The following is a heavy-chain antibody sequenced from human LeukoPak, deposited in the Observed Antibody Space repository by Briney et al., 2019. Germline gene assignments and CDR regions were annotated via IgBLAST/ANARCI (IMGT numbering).Heavy chain of an antibody. D-gene: IGHD3-10*01. V-gene: IGHV4-34*01. Sequence: PSETLSLTCAVYGGSFSGYYWSWLRQPPGKGLEWIGEINHSGSTNYNPSLKSRVTISVDTSKNQFSLKLSSVTAADTAVYYCAREGAFPTYYGSGRGGYYFDYWGQGTLVTVSS. CDR2: INHSGST. CDR1: GGSFSGYY. CDR3: AREGAFPTYYGSGRGGYYFDY. J-gene: IGHJ4*02.